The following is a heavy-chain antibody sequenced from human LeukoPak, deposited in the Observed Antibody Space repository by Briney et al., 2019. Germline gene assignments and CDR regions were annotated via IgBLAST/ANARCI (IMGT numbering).Heavy chain of an antibody. J-gene: IGHJ4*02. CDR3: ARGVATYDYVWGSYRKEYYFDY. V-gene: IGHV1-69*04. CDR2: IIPILGIA. CDR1: GGTFSSYA. Sequence: GASVKVSCKASGGTFSSYAISWVRQAPGQGLEWMGRIIPILGIANYAQKFQGRVTMTRNTSISTAYMELSSLRSEDTAVYYCARGVATYDYVWGSYRKEYYFDYWGQGTLVTVSS. D-gene: IGHD3-16*02.